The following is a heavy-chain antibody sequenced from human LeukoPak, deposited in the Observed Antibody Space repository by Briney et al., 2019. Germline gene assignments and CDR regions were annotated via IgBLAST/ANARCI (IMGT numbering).Heavy chain of an antibody. CDR1: GYTFTGYY. J-gene: IGHJ6*04. Sequence: ASVKVSCKASGYTFTGYYMHWVRQAPGQGLEWMGWINPNSGGTNYAQKFQGWVTMTRDTSISTAYMELSRLRSDDTAVYYCARDSDYYGSGSYYSLGMDVWGKGTTVTVSS. CDR2: INPNSGGT. CDR3: ARDSDYYGSGSYYSLGMDV. V-gene: IGHV1-2*04. D-gene: IGHD3-10*01.